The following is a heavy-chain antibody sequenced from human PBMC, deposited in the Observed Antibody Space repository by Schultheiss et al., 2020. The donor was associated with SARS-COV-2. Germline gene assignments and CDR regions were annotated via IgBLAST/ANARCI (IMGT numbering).Heavy chain of an antibody. D-gene: IGHD3-22*01. CDR2: INHSGST. CDR1: GGSISGYY. J-gene: IGHJ4*02. CDR3: ARDDSSGYYYFDY. V-gene: IGHV4-34*01. Sequence: SETLSLTCAVYGGSISGYYWSWIRQPPGKGLEWIGEINHSGSTNYNPSLKSRVTISVDTSKNQFSLKLSSVTAADTAVYYCARDDSSGYYYFDYWGQGTLVTVSS.